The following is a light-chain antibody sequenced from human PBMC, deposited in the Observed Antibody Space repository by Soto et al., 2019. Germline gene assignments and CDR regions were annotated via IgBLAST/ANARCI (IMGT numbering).Light chain of an antibody. V-gene: IGLV2-11*01. J-gene: IGLJ1*01. Sequence: QSVLTQPRSVSGSPGQSVTISCTGSSSDVGGYYYVSWYQQHPGKAPRLMIYDVSKRPSGVPDRFSGSKSGNTASLTISGLQADDEADSYCCSFAGSYTHYVFGTGTKVTVL. CDR2: DVS. CDR3: CSFAGSYTHYV. CDR1: SSDVGGYYY.